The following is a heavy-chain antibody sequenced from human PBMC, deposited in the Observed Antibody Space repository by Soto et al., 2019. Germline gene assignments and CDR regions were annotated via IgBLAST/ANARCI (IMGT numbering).Heavy chain of an antibody. J-gene: IGHJ4*02. Sequence: SETLSLTCAVSGGSISSGGYSWSWIRQPPGKGLEWIGYIYHSGSTYYNPSLKSRVTISVDRSKKQFSLKLSSVTAADTAVYYCARHRHYSTHFYFDYWGEGTQVTXSS. CDR1: GGSISSGGYS. V-gene: IGHV4-30-2*01. D-gene: IGHD2-15*01. CDR2: IYHSGST. CDR3: ARHRHYSTHFYFDY.